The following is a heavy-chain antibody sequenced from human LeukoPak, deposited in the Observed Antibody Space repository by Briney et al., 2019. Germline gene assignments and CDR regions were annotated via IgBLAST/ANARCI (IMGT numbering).Heavy chain of an antibody. CDR3: AREKYLVSGGYYDMDV. J-gene: IGHJ6*03. CDR2: ISSGSNAR. D-gene: IGHD2-21*01. CDR1: GTTFDRYS. Sequence: GRSLRLSCVASGTTFDRYSMNWVRQAPGKGLDWVSYISSGSNARLYAESVKGRFSISRDNSNDSLYLQMNSLRAEDTAVYYCAREKYLVSGGYYDMDVWGKGTTVTVSS. V-gene: IGHV3-48*04.